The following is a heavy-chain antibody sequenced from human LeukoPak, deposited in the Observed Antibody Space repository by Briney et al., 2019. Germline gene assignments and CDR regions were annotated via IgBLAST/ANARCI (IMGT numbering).Heavy chain of an antibody. J-gene: IGHJ4*02. CDR3: ARLSGDITVSDL. CDR1: GFTFSSYW. D-gene: IGHD1-20*01. V-gene: IGHV3-7*01. CDR2: IKRDGSVK. Sequence: SGGSLRLSCAASGFTFSSYWMSWVRQAPGKGLEWVASIKRDGSVKKYVDSVQGRFTVSRDNTKNSLYLQMNSLRADDTAVYYCARLSGDITVSDLWGQGTLVTVSS.